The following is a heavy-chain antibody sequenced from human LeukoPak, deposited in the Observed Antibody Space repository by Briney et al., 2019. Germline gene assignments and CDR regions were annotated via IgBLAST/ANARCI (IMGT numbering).Heavy chain of an antibody. V-gene: IGHV3-21*01. CDR3: ARHQAPVTGTAPIDY. CDR1: GFTFSGYS. J-gene: IGHJ4*02. CDR2: ISGSSSYI. D-gene: IGHD6-19*01. Sequence: PGGSLRLSCAASGFTFSGYSMNWVRQAPGKGLEWVSSISGSSSYIYYAESVKGRFTISRDNAKNSVYLQMNSLRAEDTAVYYCARHQAPVTGTAPIDYWGQGTLVTVSS.